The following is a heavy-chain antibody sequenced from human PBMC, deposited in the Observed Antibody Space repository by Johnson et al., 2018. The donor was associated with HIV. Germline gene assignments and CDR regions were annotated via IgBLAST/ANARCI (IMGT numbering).Heavy chain of an antibody. D-gene: IGHD3-16*01. CDR2: ITGSGTVV. CDR3: ARWGSDVFDI. J-gene: IGHJ3*02. V-gene: IGHV3-11*04. CDR1: GFTFSDYY. Sequence: MQLVESGGGLVKPGGSLRLSCAASGFTFSDYYMSWIRQAPGKGLEWVSYITGSGTVVYYADSVKGRFTISRDNAKNSLYLQMNSLRADDTAVYYCARWGSDVFDIWGRGTMVTVSS.